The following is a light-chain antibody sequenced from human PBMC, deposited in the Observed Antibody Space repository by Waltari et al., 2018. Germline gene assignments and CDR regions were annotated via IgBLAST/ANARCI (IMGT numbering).Light chain of an antibody. CDR2: HAS. Sequence: EIMLTQSPGPLSLSPGERATLSCRASQSISKYLAWYQQKPGQAPRLLIYHASSRATGIPDRFSGSGSGTDFSLTISRLEPEDFAVYYCQHYVRLPATFGQGTNVEIK. CDR3: QHYVRLPAT. CDR1: QSISKY. J-gene: IGKJ1*01. V-gene: IGKV3-20*01.